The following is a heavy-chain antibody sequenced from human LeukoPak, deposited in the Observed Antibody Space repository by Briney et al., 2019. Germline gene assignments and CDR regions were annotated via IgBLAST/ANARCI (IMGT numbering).Heavy chain of an antibody. Sequence: GGSLRLSCAASGFTVSIYSMNWVRQAPGKGLEWVSSISSSSSYIFYADSVKGRCTISRDNAKNSLYLQMNSLRAEDTAVYYCARDRKGSIAAAGTRDYWGQGTLVTVSS. CDR3: ARDRKGSIAAAGTRDY. V-gene: IGHV3-21*01. CDR1: GFTVSIYS. J-gene: IGHJ4*02. D-gene: IGHD6-13*01. CDR2: ISSSSSYI.